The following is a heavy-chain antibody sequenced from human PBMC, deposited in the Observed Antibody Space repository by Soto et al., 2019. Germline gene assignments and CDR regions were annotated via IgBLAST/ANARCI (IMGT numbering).Heavy chain of an antibody. CDR2: IYYSGST. J-gene: IGHJ4*02. CDR1: GGSISSYY. V-gene: IGHV4-59*01. CDR3: ARGRPGYYYDSSGGMDH. D-gene: IGHD3-22*01. Sequence: SETLSLTCTVSGGSISSYYWSWIRQPPGKGLEWIGYIYYSGSTNYNPSLKSRVTISVDTSKNQFSLKLSSVTAADTAVYYCARGRPGYYYDSSGGMDHWGQGTLVTVSS.